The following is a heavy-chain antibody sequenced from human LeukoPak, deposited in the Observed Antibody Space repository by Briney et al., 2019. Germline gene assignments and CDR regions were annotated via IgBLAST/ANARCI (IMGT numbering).Heavy chain of an antibody. CDR2: IWYDGHTK. CDR3: AREWGRIAVAGGPVY. Sequence: GGSLRLSCAVSGFTFSNYGMHWVRQAPGKGLEWLTLIWYDGHTKYYADSVKGGFTVSRDNSKNTLYLQMDNLRDEDTAVYYCAREWGRIAVAGGPVYWGQGTLVTVSS. J-gene: IGHJ4*02. D-gene: IGHD6-19*01. V-gene: IGHV3-33*01. CDR1: GFTFSNYG.